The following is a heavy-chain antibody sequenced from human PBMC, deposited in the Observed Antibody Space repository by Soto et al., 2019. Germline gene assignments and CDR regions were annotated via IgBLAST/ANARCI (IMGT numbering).Heavy chain of an antibody. D-gene: IGHD4-17*01. Sequence: ESGGGVVQPGRSLRLSCAASGFTFSSYGMHWVRQAPGKGLEWVAVISYDGSNKYFADSVKGRFTISRDNSKNTLYLQMNSLRAEDTAVYYCAKAHDYGDYVNWFDPWGQGTLVTVSS. V-gene: IGHV3-30*18. CDR3: AKAHDYGDYVNWFDP. J-gene: IGHJ5*02. CDR1: GFTFSSYG. CDR2: ISYDGSNK.